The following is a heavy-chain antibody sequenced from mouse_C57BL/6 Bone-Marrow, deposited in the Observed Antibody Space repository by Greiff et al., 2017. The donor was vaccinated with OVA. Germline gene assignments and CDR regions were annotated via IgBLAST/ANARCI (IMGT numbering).Heavy chain of an antibody. CDR3: ARESNYYDYERGTWFAY. CDR2: INPNYGTT. V-gene: IGHV1-39*01. CDR1: GYSFTDYN. J-gene: IGHJ3*01. Sequence: EVQLQQSGPELVKPGASVKISCKASGYSFTDYNMNWVKQSNGKSLEWIGVINPNYGTTSYNQKFKGKATLTVDQSSSTAYMQLNSLTSEDSAVYYCARESNYYDYERGTWFAYWGQGTLVTVSA. D-gene: IGHD2-4*01.